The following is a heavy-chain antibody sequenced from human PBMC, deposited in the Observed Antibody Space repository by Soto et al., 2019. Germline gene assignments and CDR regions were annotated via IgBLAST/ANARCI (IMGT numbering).Heavy chain of an antibody. CDR1: GFSLTTRGVG. CDR3: ARIPDYFQYDWFDP. V-gene: IGHV2-5*02. J-gene: IGHJ5*02. D-gene: IGHD3-9*01. CDR2: IDWDDDK. Sequence: QITLKESGPTLVKPTQTRTLTCTFSGFSLTTRGVGVGWIRQPPGKALECLALIDWDDDKRYSPSLQSRLSIAKATSKPQVDLTMTNVDPVDTATVYCARIPDYFQYDWFDPWGQGTLVSVSS.